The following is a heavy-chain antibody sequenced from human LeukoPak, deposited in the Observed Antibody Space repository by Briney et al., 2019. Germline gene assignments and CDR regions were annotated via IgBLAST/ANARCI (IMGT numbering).Heavy chain of an antibody. V-gene: IGHV4-39*01. J-gene: IGHJ6*03. CDR3: ARPTPGYCSSTSCYQNYYYYMDV. CDR2: IYYSGST. D-gene: IGHD2-2*01. Sequence: SETLSLTCTVSGGSRSSSSYYWGWIRQPPGKGLEWIGRIYYSGSTYYNLSLKSRVTISVDTSKNKFSLKLSSVTAADTAVYYCARPTPGYCSSTSCYQNYYYYMDVWGKGTTVTVSS. CDR1: GGSRSSSSYY.